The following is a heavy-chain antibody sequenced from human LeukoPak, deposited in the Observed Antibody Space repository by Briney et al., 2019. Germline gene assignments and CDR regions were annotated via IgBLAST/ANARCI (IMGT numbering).Heavy chain of an antibody. CDR2: IYYTEST. CDR1: ARSISSSRYY. Sequence: SHSLSLTRPVSARSISSSRYYSGWIRRPPGRGLERFVIIYYTESTYYHPSLKTPSTISVDTYKNQSSLKLSAVTAVDTAVYYCARQLGDCSSTSCDADKVDYWGQGTLVTVSS. D-gene: IGHD2-2*01. V-gene: IGHV4-39*01. J-gene: IGHJ4*02. CDR3: ARQLGDCSSTSCDADKVDY.